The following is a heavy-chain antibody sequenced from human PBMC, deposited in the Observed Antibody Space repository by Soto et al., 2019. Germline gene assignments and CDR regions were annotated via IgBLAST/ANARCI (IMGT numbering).Heavy chain of an antibody. CDR3: ARDLSGFECYPSPCYHFDY. D-gene: IGHD2-21*01. V-gene: IGHV1-46*03. J-gene: IGHJ4*02. CDR1: GYTFTSYY. CDR2: INPSGGST. Sequence: ASVKVSCKASGYTFTSYYMHWVRQAPGQGLEWMGIINPSGGSTSYAQKFQGRVTMTRDTSTSTVYMELSSLRSEDTAVYYCARDLSGFECYPSPCYHFDYWGQGTLVTVSS.